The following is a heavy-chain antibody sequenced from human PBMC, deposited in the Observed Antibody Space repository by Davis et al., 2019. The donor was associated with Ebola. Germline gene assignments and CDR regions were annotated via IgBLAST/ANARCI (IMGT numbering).Heavy chain of an antibody. J-gene: IGHJ6*02. D-gene: IGHD5-24*01. Sequence: GESLKISCAASEFSFNTYWMSWVRQAPGKGLEWVANIKPDGSEKNYVDSVKGRFAISRDNVKNSLYLQMNTLRAEDTAVYYCARDRGVDGFNFERYYYFGMDVWGQGTTVTVSS. V-gene: IGHV3-7*01. CDR1: EFSFNTYW. CDR2: IKPDGSEK. CDR3: ARDRGVDGFNFERYYYFGMDV.